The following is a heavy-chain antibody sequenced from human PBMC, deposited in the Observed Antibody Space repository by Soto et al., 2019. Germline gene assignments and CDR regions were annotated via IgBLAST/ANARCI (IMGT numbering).Heavy chain of an antibody. CDR1: GGSISSGGYY. Sequence: SETLSLTCTVSGGSISSGGYYWSWIRQHPGKGLEWIGYIYYSGSTYYNPSLKSRVTISVDTSKNQFSLKLSSVTAADTAVYYCARNPKYRFLEWLPFDYWGQGTLVTVSS. D-gene: IGHD3-3*01. J-gene: IGHJ4*02. CDR2: IYYSGST. V-gene: IGHV4-31*03. CDR3: ARNPKYRFLEWLPFDY.